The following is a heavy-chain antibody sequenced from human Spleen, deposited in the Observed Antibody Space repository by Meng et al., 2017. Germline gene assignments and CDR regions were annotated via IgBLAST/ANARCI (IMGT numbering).Heavy chain of an antibody. V-gene: IGHV5-51*01. D-gene: IGHD2-2*01. CDR3: ARDSGHCSSTSCYSFDP. J-gene: IGHJ5*02. CDR2: MYPGDSDT. CDR1: GYSFTNFW. Sequence: GESLKISCKGSGYSFTNFWIAWVRQMPGKGLEWMGIMYPGDSDTIYSPSFEGQVTMSVDKSINTAYLQWTSLKASDTAIYYCARDSGHCSSTSCYSFDPWGKG.